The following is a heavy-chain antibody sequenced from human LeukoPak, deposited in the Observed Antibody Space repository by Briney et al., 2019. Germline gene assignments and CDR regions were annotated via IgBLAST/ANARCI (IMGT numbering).Heavy chain of an antibody. Sequence: PSETLSLACTVSGDTSSSYYWSWIRQPPGKGLEWVGYIYYRGGTNYNPSLKSRVTMSVDTSKNQFSLKLSSVTAADTAVYYCARGRYCSADICSGGDAFDIWGQGTMVSVSS. V-gene: IGHV4-59*12. D-gene: IGHD2-15*01. CDR2: IYYRGGT. CDR1: GDTSSSYY. J-gene: IGHJ3*02. CDR3: ARGRYCSADICSGGDAFDI.